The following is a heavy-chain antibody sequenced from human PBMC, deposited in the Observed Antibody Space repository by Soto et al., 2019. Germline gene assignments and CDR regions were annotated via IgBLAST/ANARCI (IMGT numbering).Heavy chain of an antibody. J-gene: IGHJ4*02. Sequence: LTCTVSGGSISSGGYYWSWIRQHPGKGLEWIGYIFYSGTSYYNYNSSLKSRLFMSLDPSKNSFYLKLTSVTAADTAVYYCARTRGSSFFDFWGPGILVTVSS. CDR1: GGSISSGGYY. CDR3: ARTRGSSFFDF. V-gene: IGHV4-31*03. CDR2: IFYSGTS. D-gene: IGHD3-10*01.